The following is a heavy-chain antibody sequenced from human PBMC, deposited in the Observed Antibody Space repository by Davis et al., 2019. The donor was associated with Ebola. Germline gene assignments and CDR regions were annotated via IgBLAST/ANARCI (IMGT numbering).Heavy chain of an antibody. Sequence: GESLKISCAASGFTFSSYSMNWVRQAPGKGLEWVGRIKRKSDRGTADYAAPVKGRFTISRDDSKNTLYLQMDSLKTEDTAVYYCTADAVPGTPFDYWGQGTLVTVSA. J-gene: IGHJ4*02. D-gene: IGHD6-19*01. CDR3: TADAVPGTPFDY. CDR2: IKRKSDRGTA. V-gene: IGHV3-15*07. CDR1: GFTFSSYS.